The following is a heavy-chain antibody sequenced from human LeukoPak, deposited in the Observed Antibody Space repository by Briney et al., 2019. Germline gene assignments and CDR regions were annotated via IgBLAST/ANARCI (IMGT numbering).Heavy chain of an antibody. Sequence: GGSLRLSCAASGFTFSSYGMHWVRQAPGKGLEWVSSISSSSSYIYYADSVKGRFTISRDNAKNSQYLQMNSLRAEDTAVYYCARAPYSYDTFDYWGQGTLVTVSS. CDR3: ARAPYSYDTFDY. CDR1: GFTFSSYG. J-gene: IGHJ4*02. D-gene: IGHD5-18*01. CDR2: ISSSSSYI. V-gene: IGHV3-21*01.